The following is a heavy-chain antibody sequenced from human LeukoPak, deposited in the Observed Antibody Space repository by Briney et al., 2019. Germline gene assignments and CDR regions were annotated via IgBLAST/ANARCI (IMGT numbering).Heavy chain of an antibody. V-gene: IGHV3-48*03. CDR2: ISSSGSTI. J-gene: IGHJ6*04. Sequence: GGSLRLSCAASGFTFSSYEMNWVRQAPGKGLEWVSYISSSGSTIYYADSVKGRFTISRDNAKNSLYLQMNSLRAEDTAVYYCAELRITMIGGVWGKGTTVAISS. CDR3: AELRITMIGGV. CDR1: GFTFSSYE. D-gene: IGHD3-10*02.